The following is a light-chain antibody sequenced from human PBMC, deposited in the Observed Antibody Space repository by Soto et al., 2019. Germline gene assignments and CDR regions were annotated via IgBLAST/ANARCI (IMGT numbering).Light chain of an antibody. J-gene: IGKJ3*01. CDR3: QQSYGTPFT. CDR1: QSIGGY. V-gene: IGKV1-39*01. Sequence: DIPMTQSPSSLSASVGDRVSITCRASQSIGGYLNWYQQKPGKAPNLLIYTASSLHSGAPSRFSGSGSGTDFTLTISSLQPEDFATYYCQQSYGTPFTFAPGTKVDIK. CDR2: TAS.